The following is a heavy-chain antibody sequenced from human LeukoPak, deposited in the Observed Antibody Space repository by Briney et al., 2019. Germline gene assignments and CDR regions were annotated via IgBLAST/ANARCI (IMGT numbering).Heavy chain of an antibody. Sequence: SGPTLVKPTQTLTLTCTFSGFSLSTSGVGVGWIRQPPGKALEWLALIYWDDDKRYSPSLKSRLTITKDTSKNQVVLTMTNMDPVDTATYYCAHTLRRYFDWFSGGREAFDIWGQGTMVTVSS. CDR3: AHTLRRYFDWFSGGREAFDI. V-gene: IGHV2-5*02. J-gene: IGHJ3*02. CDR2: IYWDDDK. D-gene: IGHD3-9*01. CDR1: GFSLSTSGVG.